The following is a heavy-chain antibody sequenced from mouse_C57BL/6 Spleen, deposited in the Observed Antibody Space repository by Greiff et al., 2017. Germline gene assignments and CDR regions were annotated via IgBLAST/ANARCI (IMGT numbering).Heavy chain of an antibody. CDR2: IRSKSNNYAT. CDR3: VRLTGTGYFDY. V-gene: IGHV10-1*01. Sequence: VQLVESGGGLVQPKGSLKLSCAASGFSFNTYAMNWVRQAPGKGLEWVARIRSKSNNYATYYADSVKDRFTISRDDSESMLYLQMNNLKTEDTAMYYCVRLTGTGYFDYWGQGTTLTVSS. D-gene: IGHD4-1*01. J-gene: IGHJ2*01. CDR1: GFSFNTYA.